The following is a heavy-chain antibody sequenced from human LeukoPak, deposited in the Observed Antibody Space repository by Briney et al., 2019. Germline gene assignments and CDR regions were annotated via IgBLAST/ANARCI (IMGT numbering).Heavy chain of an antibody. J-gene: IGHJ6*03. Sequence: GGSLRLSCAASGFTFSSYGMSWVRQAPGKGLEWVANIKEDGTEKYYVDSVKGRFTISRDNAKNSLYLQMNSLRAEDTAVYYCARDRSGSASWPQIRAFYYMDVWGKGTTVT. CDR2: IKEDGTEK. D-gene: IGHD2-2*01. V-gene: IGHV3-7*01. CDR3: ARDRSGSASWPQIRAFYYMDV. CDR1: GFTFSSYG.